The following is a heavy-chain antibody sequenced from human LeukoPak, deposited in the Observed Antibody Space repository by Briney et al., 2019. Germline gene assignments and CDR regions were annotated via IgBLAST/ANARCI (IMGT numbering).Heavy chain of an antibody. CDR3: GSGTYNGFDP. Sequence: PGGSLKLSCAASGFTFSGSAIHWVRQSSGKGLEWVGQIDKKGKGCATATAEAASGTGRFTISRDDSINSAYLQMKGLKTEDTALYTRGSGTYNGFDPWGQGTLVTVSS. J-gene: IGHJ5*02. CDR2: IDKKGKGCATAT. D-gene: IGHD1-26*01. V-gene: IGHV3-73*01. CDR1: GFTFSGSA.